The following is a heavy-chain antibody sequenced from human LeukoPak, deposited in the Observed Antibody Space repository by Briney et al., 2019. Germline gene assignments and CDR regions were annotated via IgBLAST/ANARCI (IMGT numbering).Heavy chain of an antibody. Sequence: GGSLRLSCAASGFTFSSYWMSWVRQAPGKGLEWVTNINQDGSETYYVDSVRGRFTISRDNAKNSLYLQMNSLRAEDTALYYCAKVETYSSGWEYFQHWGQGTLVTVSS. D-gene: IGHD6-19*01. CDR3: AKVETYSSGWEYFQH. CDR2: INQDGSET. V-gene: IGHV3-7*03. J-gene: IGHJ1*01. CDR1: GFTFSSYW.